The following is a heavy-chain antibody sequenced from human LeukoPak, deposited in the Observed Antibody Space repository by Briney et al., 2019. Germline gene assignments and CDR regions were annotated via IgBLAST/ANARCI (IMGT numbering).Heavy chain of an antibody. J-gene: IGHJ4*02. Sequence: PGGSLRLSCTASGFTFSNYFMHWVRQVPGEGPVWVSRITGDGSSTSYADSVKGRFTISRDNAKNTLYLQMNSLIAEDTALYYCVRLYAYWGQGTLVTVSS. CDR2: ITGDGSST. CDR1: GFTFSNYF. CDR3: VRLYAY. D-gene: IGHD2/OR15-2a*01. V-gene: IGHV3-74*01.